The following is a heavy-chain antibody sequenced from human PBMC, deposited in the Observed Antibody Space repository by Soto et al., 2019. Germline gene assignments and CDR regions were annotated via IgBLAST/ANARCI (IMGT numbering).Heavy chain of an antibody. Sequence: GGSLRLSCAACGFTFRSSIMNWVRQAQGKGLEWVSYISSSSSTIYYADSVKGRFTISRDNAKNSLYLQMNSLRDEDTAVYYCARDARRIVGAIGTFDYWGQGTLVTVSS. V-gene: IGHV3-48*02. D-gene: IGHD1-26*01. J-gene: IGHJ4*02. CDR3: ARDARRIVGAIGTFDY. CDR1: GFTFRSSI. CDR2: ISSSSSTI.